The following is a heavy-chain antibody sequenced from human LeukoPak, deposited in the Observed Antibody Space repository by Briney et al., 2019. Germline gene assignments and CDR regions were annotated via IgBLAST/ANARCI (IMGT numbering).Heavy chain of an antibody. CDR1: GCTFTSYD. CDR2: MNPNSGNT. Sequence: ASVKVSCKASGCTFTSYDINWVRQATGQGLEWMGWMNPNSGNTGDAQKFQGRVTMTRNTSISTAYMELSSLRSEDTAVYYCARGRILRYFDWSSYYYYYGMDVWGQGTTVTVSS. J-gene: IGHJ6*02. V-gene: IGHV1-8*01. CDR3: ARGRILRYFDWSSYYYYYGMDV. D-gene: IGHD3-9*01.